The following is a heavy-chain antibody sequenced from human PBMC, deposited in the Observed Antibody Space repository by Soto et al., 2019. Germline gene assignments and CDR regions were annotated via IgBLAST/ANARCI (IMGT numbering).Heavy chain of an antibody. V-gene: IGHV3-30*18. CDR1: GLSFRSYG. CDR3: AKDGDIAAAGYYFDY. Sequence: ESGGGVVQPGRSLRLSCAASGLSFRSYGMHWVRQAPGKGLEWVAVISSTGNDKYHADSVKGRFTVSRDNSKNTLYLQMNSLRPEDTAVYHCAKDGDIAAAGYYFDYWGQGTLVTVSS. D-gene: IGHD6-13*01. CDR2: ISSTGNDK. J-gene: IGHJ4*02.